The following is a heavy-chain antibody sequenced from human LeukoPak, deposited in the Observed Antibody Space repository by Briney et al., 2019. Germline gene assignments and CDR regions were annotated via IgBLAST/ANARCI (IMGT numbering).Heavy chain of an antibody. CDR3: AYSDHFDN. CDR2: VDGDGSHS. V-gene: IGHV3-74*03. D-gene: IGHD4-17*01. Sequence: GGSLRLSCAASGFTFGNYWMHWVRQAPGKGLVWVSRVDGDGSHSTYADSVKGRFTISRDNAKNTLYLQMNSLTGEDTAVYYCAYSDHFDNWGQGTLVTVSS. J-gene: IGHJ4*02. CDR1: GFTFGNYW.